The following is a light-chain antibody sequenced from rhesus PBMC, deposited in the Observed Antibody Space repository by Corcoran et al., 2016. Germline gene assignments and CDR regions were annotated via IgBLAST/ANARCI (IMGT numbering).Light chain of an antibody. Sequence: DIQMTQSPSSLSASVGDRVTITCRASENVNNYLNWYQQKPGKASKVLIYKVYTLQNGVPSRFSGSGSGTDDTLAISILQSEDAATYYCQHDYGSPFTFGPGTKLDIK. CDR3: QHDYGSPFT. CDR2: KVY. CDR1: ENVNNY. J-gene: IGKJ3*01. V-gene: IGKV1-74*01.